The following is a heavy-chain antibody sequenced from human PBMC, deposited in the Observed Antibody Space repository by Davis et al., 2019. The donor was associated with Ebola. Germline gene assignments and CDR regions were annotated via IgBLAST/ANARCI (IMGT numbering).Heavy chain of an antibody. V-gene: IGHV3-53*04. CDR2: IYSGGST. J-gene: IGHJ4*02. CDR3: ASNWNYVPH. CDR1: GFTVSRNY. D-gene: IGHD1-7*01. Sequence: GESLKISCAASGFTVSRNYMSWVRQAPGKGLEWVSVIYSGGSTYYADSVKGRFTISRHNSKNTLYLQMNSLRAEDTAVYYCASNWNYVPHWGQGTLVTVSS.